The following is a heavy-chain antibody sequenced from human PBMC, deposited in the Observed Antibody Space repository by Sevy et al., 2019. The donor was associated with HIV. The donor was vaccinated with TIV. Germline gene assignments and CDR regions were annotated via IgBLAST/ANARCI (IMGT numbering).Heavy chain of an antibody. D-gene: IGHD4-17*01. J-gene: IGHJ4*02. Sequence: GGCLRLSCAASGFTFSSYSMNWVRQAPGKGLEWVSSISSSSSYIYYADSVKGRFTISRDNAKNSLYLQMNSLRSEDTAVYYCARPSAVTTDFDYWGQGTRVTVSS. CDR3: ARPSAVTTDFDY. V-gene: IGHV3-21*01. CDR1: GFTFSSYS. CDR2: ISSSSSYI.